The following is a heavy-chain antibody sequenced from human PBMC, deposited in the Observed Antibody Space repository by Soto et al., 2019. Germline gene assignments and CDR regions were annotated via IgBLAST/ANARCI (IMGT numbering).Heavy chain of an antibody. CDR1: GYTFTSYA. Sequence: QVQLVQSGAEVKKTGASVKVSCKASGYTFTSYAMHWVRQAPGQRLEWMGWINAGNGNTKYSQKFKGRVTITRDTSASTAYMHLISLISEDTAVYYCAREWPLSSDTRWEQGFDHWGPGTLVTVSS. CDR2: INAGNGNT. J-gene: IGHJ5*02. D-gene: IGHD1-26*01. V-gene: IGHV1-3*01. CDR3: AREWPLSSDTRWEQGFDH.